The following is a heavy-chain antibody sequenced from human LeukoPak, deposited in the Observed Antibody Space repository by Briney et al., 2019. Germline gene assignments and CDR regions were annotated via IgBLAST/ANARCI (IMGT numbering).Heavy chain of an antibody. CDR2: IYYSGST. CDR1: GGSISSGDYY. J-gene: IGHJ5*02. CDR3: ARADDYGPFDP. V-gene: IGHV4-30-4*01. D-gene: IGHD4-17*01. Sequence: SETLSLTCTVSGGSISSGDYYWSWIRQPPGKGLEWIGYIYYSGSTYYNPSLKSRVTISVDTSKNQFSLKLSSVTAADTAVYYCARADDYGPFDPWGQGTLVTVSS.